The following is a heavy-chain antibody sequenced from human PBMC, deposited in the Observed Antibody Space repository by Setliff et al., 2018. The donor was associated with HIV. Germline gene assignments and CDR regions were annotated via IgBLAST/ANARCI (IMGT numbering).Heavy chain of an antibody. CDR2: LNAGDGDS. CDR1: GYSFTTYA. J-gene: IGHJ3*02. Sequence: GASVKVSCKASGYSFTTYAIHWVRQAPGQRLEWMGWLNAGDGDSGPSQEFRGRVIFTRDTSASTAYMELTSLRSDDTAVYYCAKSRVGFSVPYDAFDIWGQGTMVTV. D-gene: IGHD1-26*01. V-gene: IGHV1-3*01. CDR3: AKSRVGFSVPYDAFDI.